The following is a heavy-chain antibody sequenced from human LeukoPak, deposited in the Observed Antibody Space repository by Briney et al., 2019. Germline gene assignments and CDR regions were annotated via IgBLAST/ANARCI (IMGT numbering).Heavy chain of an antibody. CDR1: GGSISSGGYY. D-gene: IGHD3-10*01. J-gene: IGHJ3*02. V-gene: IGHV4-31*03. CDR3: AREETYYYGSGSYYKALDAFDI. CDR2: IYYSGST. Sequence: SQTLSLTCTVSGGSISSGGYYWSWIRQHPGKGLEWIGYIYYSGSTYYNPSLKSRVTISADTSKNQFSLKLSSVTAADTAVYYCAREETYYYGSGSYYKALDAFDIWGQGTMVTVSS.